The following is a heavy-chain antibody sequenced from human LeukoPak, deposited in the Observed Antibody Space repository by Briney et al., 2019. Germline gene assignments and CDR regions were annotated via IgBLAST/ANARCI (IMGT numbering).Heavy chain of an antibody. J-gene: IGHJ6*03. Sequence: SETLSLTCSVSGGSISSNYWSWIRQPPGKGLEWIGYIYYSGSTTYNPSLKSRVTISLDTSKNQASLKLSSVTAADTAVYYCARCRADSSGWYGAYYYYYMDVWGKGTTVTISS. CDR2: IYYSGST. CDR3: ARCRADSSGWYGAYYYYYMDV. CDR1: GGSISSNY. V-gene: IGHV4-59*08. D-gene: IGHD6-19*01.